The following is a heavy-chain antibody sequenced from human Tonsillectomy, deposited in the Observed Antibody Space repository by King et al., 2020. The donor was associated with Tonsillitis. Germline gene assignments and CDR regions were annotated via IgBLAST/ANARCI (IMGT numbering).Heavy chain of an antibody. D-gene: IGHD3-10*01. J-gene: IGHJ4*02. CDR2: IYPGDSDT. V-gene: IGHV5-51*03. Sequence: QLVQSGAEVKEPGESLKISCQGSGYSFTSYWIGWVRQMPGKGLEWMGIIYPGDSDTIYSPSFLGQVTISADKSISTAYLQWSSLKASDTAMYYCTRPNNPDRWFGEWFFEYWGQGTLVTVSS. CDR1: GYSFTSYW. CDR3: TRPNNPDRWFGEWFFEY.